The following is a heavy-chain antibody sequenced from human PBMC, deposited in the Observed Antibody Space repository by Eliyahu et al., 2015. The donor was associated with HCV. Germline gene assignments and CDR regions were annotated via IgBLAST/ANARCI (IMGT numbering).Heavy chain of an antibody. CDR2: IYWNDDK. J-gene: IGHJ4*02. D-gene: IGHD3-9*01. Sequence: QITLKESGPTLVKPTQTLTLTCSFSGFSLSTXGVGXGWIRQPPXKALEWLALIYWNDDKHFSPSLKSRLTITKDTSKNQVVLTVTSMDSVDTATYYCAYFDWPNDYWGQGALVTVSS. CDR3: AYFDWPNDY. CDR1: GFSLSTXGVG. V-gene: IGHV2-5*01.